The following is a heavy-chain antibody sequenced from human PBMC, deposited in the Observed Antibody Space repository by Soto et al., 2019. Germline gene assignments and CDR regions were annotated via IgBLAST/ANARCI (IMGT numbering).Heavy chain of an antibody. D-gene: IGHD2-21*01. Sequence: EVELLESGGDLVQPGGSLRLSCAVSGFIFSNYGMSWVRQAPEKGLEWVSAISASGDSTYYADSVKGRFTISRDNSKNTLYLQMNSLRADDTAVYYCAKYIVVAGNYGLDVWGQGTTVTVSS. CDR1: GFIFSNYG. CDR3: AKYIVVAGNYGLDV. CDR2: ISASGDST. V-gene: IGHV3-23*01. J-gene: IGHJ6*02.